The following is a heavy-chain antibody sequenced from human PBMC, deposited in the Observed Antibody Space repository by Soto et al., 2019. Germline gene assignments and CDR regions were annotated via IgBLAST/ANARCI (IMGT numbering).Heavy chain of an antibody. V-gene: IGHV3-33*01. J-gene: IGHJ4*02. CDR3: ARDLTTVTTFTDY. CDR2: IWYDGSNK. D-gene: IGHD4-17*01. CDR1: GFTFSSYG. Sequence: GGSLRLSCAASGFTFSSYGMHWVRQAPGKGLEWVAVIWYDGSNKYYADSVKGRFTISRDNSKNTLYLQMNSLRAEDTAVYYCARDLTTVTTFTDYWGQGTLVTVSS.